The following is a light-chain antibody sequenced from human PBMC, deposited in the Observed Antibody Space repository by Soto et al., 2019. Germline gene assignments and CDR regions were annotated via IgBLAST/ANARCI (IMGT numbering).Light chain of an antibody. CDR3: QQNYDTPIT. CDR1: QSFLNSSNNKNY. Sequence: DIVVTQSPDSLPVSLGERATMNCKSIQSFLNSSNNKNYLAWYQQKPGQPPKVLIYWASTRESGVPDRFSGSGSGTNFTLTISSLQPEDFATYFCQQNYDTPITFGQGTRLEIK. CDR2: WAS. J-gene: IGKJ5*01. V-gene: IGKV4-1*01.